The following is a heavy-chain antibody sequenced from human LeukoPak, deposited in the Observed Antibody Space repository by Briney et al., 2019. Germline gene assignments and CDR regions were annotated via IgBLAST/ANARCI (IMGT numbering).Heavy chain of an antibody. Sequence: GGSLRLSCAASGFTFSDYYMSWIRQAPGKGLEWVSYISSSGSTIYYADSVKGRFTISRDNAKNSLYLQMNSLRAEDTAVYYCARDRSYYGLGSYYNYNWFDPWGQGTLVTVSS. CDR1: GFTFSDYY. J-gene: IGHJ5*02. V-gene: IGHV3-11*01. CDR2: ISSSGSTI. CDR3: ARDRSYYGLGSYYNYNWFDP. D-gene: IGHD3-10*01.